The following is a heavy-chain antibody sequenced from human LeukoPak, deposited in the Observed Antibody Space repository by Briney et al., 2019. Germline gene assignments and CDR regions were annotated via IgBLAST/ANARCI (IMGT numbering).Heavy chain of an antibody. D-gene: IGHD6-13*01. CDR3: ARGPPRGYSSSYDWFDP. Sequence: ASVKVSCKASGYTFTSYGISWVRQAPGQGLEWMGWISAYNGNTNYAQKLQGRVTMTTDTSTSTAYMELRSLRSEDTAVYYCARGPPRGYSSSYDWFDPWGQGTLVTVSS. V-gene: IGHV1-18*01. CDR1: GYTFTSYG. J-gene: IGHJ5*02. CDR2: ISAYNGNT.